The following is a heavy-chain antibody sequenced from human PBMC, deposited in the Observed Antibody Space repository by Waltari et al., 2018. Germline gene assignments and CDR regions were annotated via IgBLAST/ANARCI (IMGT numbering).Heavy chain of an antibody. CDR2: INHSGST. CDR1: GGSFSGYY. J-gene: IGHJ6*02. CDR3: ARGPYQLPYYYYGMDV. D-gene: IGHD2-2*01. Sequence: QAQLQQWGAGLLKPSETLSLTCAVYGGSFSGYYLRWIRQPPGKGREGIGEINHSGSTNYHPSLKSRVTRSVETSKNQFSLKLSSVTAADTAVYYCARGPYQLPYYYYGMDVWGQGTTVTVSS. V-gene: IGHV4-34*01.